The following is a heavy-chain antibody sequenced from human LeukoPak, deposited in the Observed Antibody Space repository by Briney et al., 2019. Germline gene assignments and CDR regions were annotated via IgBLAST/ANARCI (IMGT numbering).Heavy chain of an antibody. J-gene: IGHJ4*02. D-gene: IGHD5-24*01. CDR3: ARDAGYNIDY. CDR1: GFTFSSYE. CDR2: ISSSGSTI. Sequence: PGGSLRLSCAASGFTFSSYEMNWVRQAPGKGLEWVSYISSSGSTIYYADSVKGRFTISRDNAKNSLYPQMNSLRAEDTAVYYCARDAGYNIDYWGQGTLVTVSS. V-gene: IGHV3-48*03.